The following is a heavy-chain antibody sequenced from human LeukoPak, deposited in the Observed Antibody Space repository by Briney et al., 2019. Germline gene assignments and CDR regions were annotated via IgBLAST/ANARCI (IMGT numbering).Heavy chain of an antibody. J-gene: IGHJ4*02. CDR2: MNPNSGNT. D-gene: IGHD6-19*01. CDR1: GFTFTSYD. Sequence: ASVKVSCKASGFTFTSYDINWVRQATGQGLEWMGWMNPNSGNTGYAQKFQGRVTMTRNTSISTAYMELSSLRSEDTAVYYCARGIAVAGLYYFDYWGQGTLVTVSS. V-gene: IGHV1-8*01. CDR3: ARGIAVAGLYYFDY.